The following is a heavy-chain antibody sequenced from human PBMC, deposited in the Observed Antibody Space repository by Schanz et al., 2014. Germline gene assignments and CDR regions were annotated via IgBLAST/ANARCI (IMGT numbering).Heavy chain of an antibody. Sequence: EVQLLESGGGLVQPGGSLRLSCAASGFTFSTSAMSWVRQVPGKGLKWVSAILGLASTTYYADSVKGRFTISSDSSKNTLYRQMSSLRANDTAVYYCAKAADWPVTRFDPWGQGTLVTASS. D-gene: IGHD3-9*01. CDR2: ILGLASTT. J-gene: IGHJ5*02. V-gene: IGHV3-23*01. CDR3: AKAADWPVTRFDP. CDR1: GFTFSTSA.